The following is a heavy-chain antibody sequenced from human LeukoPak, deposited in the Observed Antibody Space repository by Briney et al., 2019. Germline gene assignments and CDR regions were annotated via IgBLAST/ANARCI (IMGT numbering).Heavy chain of an antibody. D-gene: IGHD1-26*01. J-gene: IGHJ4*02. CDR3: ARSPVIVGATVDY. CDR1: GFTFSSYA. Sequence: GGSLRLSCAASGFTFSSYAMSWIRQAPGKGLEWVSYISSSGNTIYYADSVKGRFTISRDNAKNSLYLQMNSLRAEDTAVYYCARSPVIVGATVDYWGQGTLVTVSS. V-gene: IGHV3-11*04. CDR2: ISSSGNTI.